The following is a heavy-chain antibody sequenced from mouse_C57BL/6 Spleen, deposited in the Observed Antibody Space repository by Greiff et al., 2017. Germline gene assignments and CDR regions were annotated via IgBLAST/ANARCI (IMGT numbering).Heavy chain of an antibody. CDR2: ISSGSSTI. Sequence: DVQLVESGGGLVKPGGSLKLSCAASGFTFSDYGMHWVRQAPEKGLEWVAYISSGSSTIYYADTVKGRFTISRDNAKNTLFLQMTSLRSEDTAMYYCARDGYDVGYAMDYWGQGTSVTVSS. CDR3: ARDGYDVGYAMDY. V-gene: IGHV5-17*01. J-gene: IGHJ4*01. D-gene: IGHD2-2*01. CDR1: GFTFSDYG.